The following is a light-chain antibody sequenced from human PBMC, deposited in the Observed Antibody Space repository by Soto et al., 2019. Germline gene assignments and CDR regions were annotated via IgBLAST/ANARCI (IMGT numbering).Light chain of an antibody. CDR3: QQYNSNSLT. CDR1: QSISDW. V-gene: IGKV1-5*01. J-gene: IGKJ4*01. Sequence: DTQLTHPPSTLSASVGDRFTITCRASQSISDWLAWYQQKPGKAPELLIYDASSLQSGVPSRFSGSGSGTEFTLTISSLQPDDFATYYCQQYNSNSLTFGGGTKVDIK. CDR2: DAS.